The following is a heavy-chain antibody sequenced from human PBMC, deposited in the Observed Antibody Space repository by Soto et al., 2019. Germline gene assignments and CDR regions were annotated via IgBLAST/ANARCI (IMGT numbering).Heavy chain of an antibody. CDR3: ARRLARGVIGWFDP. CDR1: GGSISSGTYY. V-gene: IGHV4-39*02. D-gene: IGHD3-10*01. Sequence: QLQLQESGPGLVKPSETLSLTCTVSGGSISSGTYYWGWIRQPPGKGLEWIGSLYYTGRTYHSPSLKSRVTISVDTSKNHFSLNLTSVTAADTAVYYCARRLARGVIGWFDPWGQGTLVTVSS. J-gene: IGHJ5*02. CDR2: LYYTGRT.